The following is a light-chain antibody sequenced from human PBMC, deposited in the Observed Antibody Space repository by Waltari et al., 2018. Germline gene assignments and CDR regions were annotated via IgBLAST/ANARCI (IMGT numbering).Light chain of an antibody. CDR1: AIGSKS. V-gene: IGLV3-21*04. J-gene: IGLJ3*02. CDR3: QVWDRNPDHTEV. Sequence: SSVLTQPPSVSVAPGKTARIPCGGNAIGSKSVHWYQQKPGQAPVVVMSYDSDRPSGIPERFSGSNSGNTATLTITRVEAGDEADYYCQVWDRNPDHTEVFGGGTRVTVL. CDR2: YDS.